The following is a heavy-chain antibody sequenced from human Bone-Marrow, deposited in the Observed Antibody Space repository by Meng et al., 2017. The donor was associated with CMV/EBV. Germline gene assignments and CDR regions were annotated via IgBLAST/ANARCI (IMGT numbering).Heavy chain of an antibody. CDR2: IKSKTDGGTT. D-gene: IGHD6-13*01. Sequence: GESLKISCAASGFTFSNAWMSWVRQAPGKGLEWVGRIKSKTDGGTTDYAAPVKGRFTISRDDSKNTLYLQMNSLKTEDTAVYYCTTGSIAAATFGYWGQGTLVTVS. CDR3: TTGSIAAATFGY. J-gene: IGHJ4*02. CDR1: GFTFSNAW. V-gene: IGHV3-15*01.